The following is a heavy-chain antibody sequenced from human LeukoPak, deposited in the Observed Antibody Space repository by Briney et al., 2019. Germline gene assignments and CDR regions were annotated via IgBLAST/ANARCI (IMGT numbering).Heavy chain of an antibody. J-gene: IGHJ6*02. Sequence: SETLSLTCTVSGGSISSYYWSWIRQPPGKGLEWIGYIYYSGSTNYNPSLKSRVTISVDTSKNQFSLKLSSVTAADTAVYYCARVYYGSGSYGNYYGMDVWGQGTTVTVSS. D-gene: IGHD3-10*01. CDR2: IYYSGST. CDR1: GGSISSYY. V-gene: IGHV4-59*01. CDR3: ARVYYGSGSYGNYYGMDV.